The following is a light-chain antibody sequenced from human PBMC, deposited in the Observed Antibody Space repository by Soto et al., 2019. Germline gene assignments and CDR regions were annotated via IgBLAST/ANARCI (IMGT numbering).Light chain of an antibody. V-gene: IGLV2-11*01. CDR2: DVS. J-gene: IGLJ1*01. CDR3: CSYAGTYSYL. CDR1: SNDVGGYDY. Sequence: QSVLTQPRSVSGSPGQSVTISCTGTSNDVGGYDYVSWYQQHPGKAPKLIIYDVSKRPSGVPDRFSGSKSGNTASLTISGLQAEDEADYYCCSYAGTYSYLFGTGPKVTVL.